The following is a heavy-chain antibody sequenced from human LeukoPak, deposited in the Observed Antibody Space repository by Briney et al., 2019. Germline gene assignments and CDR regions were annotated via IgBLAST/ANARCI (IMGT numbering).Heavy chain of an antibody. V-gene: IGHV3-33*01. Sequence: GGSLRLSCAASGFTFSSYGMHWVRQAPGKGLEWVAVIWYDGSNKYYADSVKGRFTISRANSKNTLYLQMNSLRAEDTAVYYCARPQGLHNWNLDYWGQGTLVTVSS. CDR3: ARPQGLHNWNLDY. CDR1: GFTFSSYG. CDR2: IWYDGSNK. D-gene: IGHD1-20*01. J-gene: IGHJ4*02.